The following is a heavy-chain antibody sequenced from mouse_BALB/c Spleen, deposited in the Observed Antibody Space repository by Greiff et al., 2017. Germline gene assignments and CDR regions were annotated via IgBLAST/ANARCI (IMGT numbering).Heavy chain of an antibody. Sequence: EVKLQESGPGLVKPSQSLSLTCSVTGYSITSGYYWNWIRQFPGNKLEWMGYISYDGSNNYNPSLKNRISITRDTSKNQFFLKLNSVTTEDTATYYCARDWHYGSSQFAYWGQGTLVTVSA. V-gene: IGHV3-6*02. CDR1: GYSITSGYY. CDR3: ARDWHYGSSQFAY. D-gene: IGHD1-1*01. J-gene: IGHJ3*01. CDR2: ISYDGSN.